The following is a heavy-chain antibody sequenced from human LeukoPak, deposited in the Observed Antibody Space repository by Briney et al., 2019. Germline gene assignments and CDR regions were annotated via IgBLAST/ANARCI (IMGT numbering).Heavy chain of an antibody. CDR1: GYTFTSYA. Sequence: GASVKVSCKASGYTFTSYAMHWVRQAPGQRLEWMGWINGGSGNTKYSPEFQGRVTITRDTSASTAYMELSSLRSEDTAVYYCANPRYDSSGYYYVDWGQGTLVTVSS. CDR2: INGGSGNT. J-gene: IGHJ4*02. D-gene: IGHD3-22*01. V-gene: IGHV1-3*01. CDR3: ANPRYDSSGYYYVD.